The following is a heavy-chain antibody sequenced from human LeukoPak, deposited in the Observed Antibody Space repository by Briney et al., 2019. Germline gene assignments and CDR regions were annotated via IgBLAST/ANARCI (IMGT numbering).Heavy chain of an antibody. J-gene: IGHJ1*01. D-gene: IGHD5-18*01. V-gene: IGHV3-23*01. CDR2: ISGSGGST. Sequence: GGSLRLSCAASGFTFSSYAMSWVRQAPGKGLEWVSAISGSGGSTYYADSVKGRFTISRDNSKNTLYLQMSSLRAEDTAVYYCARSQRGYSYGYLYFQHWGQGTLVTVSS. CDR1: GFTFSSYA. CDR3: ARSQRGYSYGYLYFQH.